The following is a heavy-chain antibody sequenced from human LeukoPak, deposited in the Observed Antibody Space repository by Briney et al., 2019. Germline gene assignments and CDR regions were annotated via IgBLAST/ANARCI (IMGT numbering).Heavy chain of an antibody. CDR3: ARGVLFFGESSHHVDY. D-gene: IGHD3-10*01. Sequence: SETLSLTCTVSGGSVSSYYWNWIRQRAGKGLEWVGRIHVSCSTKYNSSLTSRIPMSLDTSKYQFSLRLSSVSAPATAVYYCARGVLFFGESSHHVDYSGQETLVTVSS. CDR2: IHVSCST. V-gene: IGHV4-4*07. CDR1: GGSVSSYY. J-gene: IGHJ4*02.